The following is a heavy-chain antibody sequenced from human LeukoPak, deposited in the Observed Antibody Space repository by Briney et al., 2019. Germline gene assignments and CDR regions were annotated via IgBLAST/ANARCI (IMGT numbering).Heavy chain of an antibody. J-gene: IGHJ5*02. V-gene: IGHV3-23*01. CDR3: AKGRGSSDYGISVRGRNCFDP. D-gene: IGHD5-12*01. CDR1: GFTFSNYA. CDR2: ISAFGGST. Sequence: PGGSLRLSCAASGFTFSNYAMSWVRQAPGKGLEWVSGISAFGGSTYYADSVKGRFTISRDSSKSTLYVQMNSLRAEDTAVYYCAKGRGSSDYGISVRGRNCFDPWGQGTLVTVSS.